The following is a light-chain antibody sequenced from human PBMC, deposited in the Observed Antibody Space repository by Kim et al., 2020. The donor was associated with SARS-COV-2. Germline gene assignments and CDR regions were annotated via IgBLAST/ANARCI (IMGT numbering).Light chain of an antibody. V-gene: IGLV2-14*03. Sequence: GQSITSSCTGTSSDVGGYNFVSWYQQHPGKAPKLLIYDVSNRPSGFSNRFSGSKSGNTASLTISGLQAEDEADYYCSSYTSSSTLVFGGGTQLTVL. CDR3: SSYTSSSTLV. J-gene: IGLJ2*01. CDR1: SSDVGGYNF. CDR2: DVS.